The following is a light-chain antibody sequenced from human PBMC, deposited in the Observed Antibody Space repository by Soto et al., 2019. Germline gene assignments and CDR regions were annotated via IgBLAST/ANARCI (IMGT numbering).Light chain of an antibody. V-gene: IGKV1-33*01. CDR1: QGISSY. CDR3: QQYDNLIT. CDR2: DAS. Sequence: IQLTQSPSSLSASVGDRVTITCRASQGISSYLAWYQQKPGKAPKLLIYDASNLETGVPSRFSGSGSGTDFTFTISSLQPEDIATYYRQQYDNLITFGQGTRLEIK. J-gene: IGKJ5*01.